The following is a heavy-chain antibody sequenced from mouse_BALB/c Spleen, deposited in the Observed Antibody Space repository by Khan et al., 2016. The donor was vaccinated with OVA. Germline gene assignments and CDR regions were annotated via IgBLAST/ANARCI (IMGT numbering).Heavy chain of an antibody. CDR3: ARTARIKY. Sequence: VQLKQSGPGLVKPSQSLSLTCTVTGYSITSGYGWNWIRQFPGNKLEWMGYISYSGSTNYNPSLKSRISITRDTSKNQLFLQLNSLTTEDTATYYCARTARIKYWGQGTTLTVSS. J-gene: IGHJ2*01. CDR1: GYSITSGYG. V-gene: IGHV3-2*02. D-gene: IGHD1-2*01. CDR2: ISYSGST.